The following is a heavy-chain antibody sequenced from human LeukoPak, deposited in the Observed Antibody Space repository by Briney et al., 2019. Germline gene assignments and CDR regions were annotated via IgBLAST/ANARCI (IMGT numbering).Heavy chain of an antibody. Sequence: ASVKVSCKASGYTFTGYYMHWVRQAPGQGLEWMGWINPNSGGTNYAQKFQGRVTMTRDTSISTAYMELSRLRSDDTAVYYCAREHPGRGYSGYDYFYYYYYYMDVWGKGTAVTVSS. J-gene: IGHJ6*03. V-gene: IGHV1-2*02. D-gene: IGHD5-12*01. CDR1: GYTFTGYY. CDR2: INPNSGGT. CDR3: AREHPGRGYSGYDYFYYYYYYMDV.